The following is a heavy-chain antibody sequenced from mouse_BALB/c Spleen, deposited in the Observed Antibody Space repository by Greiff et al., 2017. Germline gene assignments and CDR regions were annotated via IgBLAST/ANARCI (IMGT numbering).Heavy chain of an antibody. D-gene: IGHD4-1*01. CDR3: ARWDWALYAMDY. Sequence: QVQLKESGAELVRPGVSVKISCKGSGYTFTDYAMHWVKQSHAKSLEWIGVISTYYGDASYNQKFKGKATMTVDKSSSTAYMELARLTSEDSAIYYCARWDWALYAMDYWGQGTSVTVSS. V-gene: IGHV1S137*01. CDR1: GYTFTDYA. CDR2: ISTYYGDA. J-gene: IGHJ4*01.